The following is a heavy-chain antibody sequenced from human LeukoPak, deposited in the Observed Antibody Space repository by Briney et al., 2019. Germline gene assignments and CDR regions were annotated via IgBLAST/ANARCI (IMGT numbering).Heavy chain of an antibody. D-gene: IGHD3-10*01. CDR1: GGTFNSYG. J-gene: IGHJ5*02. CDR3: ASEHRTSVGRGVNSKPGFWFGP. CDR2: TIPILAVA. Sequence: GASVKVSCKASGGTFNSYGVSWVRQAPGQRLEWMGRTIPILAVANYAPTFRDRVTITADTSTSTVYLELHSLRLEDTAVYFCASEHRTSVGRGVNSKPGFWFGPWGQGTLVTVSS. V-gene: IGHV1-69*04.